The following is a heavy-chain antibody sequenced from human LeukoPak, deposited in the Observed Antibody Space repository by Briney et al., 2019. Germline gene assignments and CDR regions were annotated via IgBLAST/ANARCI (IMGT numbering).Heavy chain of an antibody. CDR3: ARDLGTTMITSLGY. Sequence: GGSLRLSCAASGFTFSSYTMNWVRQAPGKGLEWVSSISSSSTYIYYADSVEGRFTISRDNAENSLFLEMNSLRAEDTAVYYCARDLGTTMITSLGYWGQGTLVTVSS. D-gene: IGHD3-22*01. CDR2: ISSSSTYI. J-gene: IGHJ4*02. CDR1: GFTFSSYT. V-gene: IGHV3-21*01.